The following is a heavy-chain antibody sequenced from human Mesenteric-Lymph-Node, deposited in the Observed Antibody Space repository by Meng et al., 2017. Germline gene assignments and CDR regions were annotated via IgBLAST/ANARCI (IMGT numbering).Heavy chain of an antibody. CDR1: GGTFSSYS. V-gene: IGHV3-21*01. CDR3: ARESYYHFDY. J-gene: IGHJ4*02. CDR2: ISGGSDQT. D-gene: IGHD3-10*01. Sequence: VPSGAEVKKPGSWVDVSCKASGGTFSSYSISWVRRAPGQGLEWVLTISGGSDQTYYADSVKGRFTISRDNAKNSLYLQMNSLRAEDTAVYYCARESYYHFDYWGQGTLVTVSS.